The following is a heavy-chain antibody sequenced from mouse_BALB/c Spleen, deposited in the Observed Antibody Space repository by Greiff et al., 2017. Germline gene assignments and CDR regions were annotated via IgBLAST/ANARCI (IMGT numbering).Heavy chain of an antibody. J-gene: IGHJ3*01. Sequence: VQLKESGGGLVKPGGSLKLSCAASGFTFSSYAMSWVRQTPEKRLEWVASISSGGSTYYPDSVKGRFTISRDNARNILYLQMSSLRSEDTAMYYCARGGREGVTTGFAYWGQGTLVTVSA. D-gene: IGHD1-1*01. CDR2: ISSGGST. CDR3: ARGGREGVTTGFAY. CDR1: GFTFSSYA. V-gene: IGHV5-6-5*01.